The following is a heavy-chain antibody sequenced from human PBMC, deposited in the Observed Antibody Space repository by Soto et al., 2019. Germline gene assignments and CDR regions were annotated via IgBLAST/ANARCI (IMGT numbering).Heavy chain of an antibody. CDR3: ARERITIFGVVPYYYYGMDV. CDR2: IYYSGST. D-gene: IGHD3-3*01. CDR1: GGSISSGDYY. J-gene: IGHJ6*02. V-gene: IGHV4-30-4*01. Sequence: QVQLQKSGPALVKPSQTLSLTCTVSGGSISSGDYYWSWIRQPPGKGLAWIGYIYYSGSTYYNPSLKSRVTISVDTSKNQFSLKLSSVTAADTAVYYCARERITIFGVVPYYYYGMDVWGQGTTVTVSS.